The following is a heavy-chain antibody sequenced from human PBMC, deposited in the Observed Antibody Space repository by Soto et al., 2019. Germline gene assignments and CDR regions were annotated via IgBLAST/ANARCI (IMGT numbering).Heavy chain of an antibody. D-gene: IGHD3-3*02. Sequence: QVHLEQWGAGLLNPSETLSLTCAVYGGSLSGYYWSWVRQSPGKGLEWIGEINHSGTANYNPSPKTRVTISADASKLQFSLRLTSVTAADSAIYYCASYHFLDLWTGARHYMDVWSRGTPVTVSS. CDR3: ASYHFLDLWTGARHYMDV. V-gene: IGHV4-34*02. CDR1: GGSLSGYY. J-gene: IGHJ6*03. CDR2: INHSGTA.